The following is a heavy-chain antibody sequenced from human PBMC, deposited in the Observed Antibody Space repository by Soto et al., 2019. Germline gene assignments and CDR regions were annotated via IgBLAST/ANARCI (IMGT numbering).Heavy chain of an antibody. J-gene: IGHJ5*01. D-gene: IGHD6-13*01. CDR2: IIPMFGTT. CDR1: GGTFSRYA. CDR3: ARASIHGSSWYFWFDP. V-gene: IGHV1-69*01. Sequence: QVQLVQSGAEVRKPGSSVKVSCKASGGTFSRYAINWVRQAPGQGLEWMGGIIPMFGTTNYAQKFKGRVTMNADESTSTVYMELNTLRSEDAAVYYCARASIHGSSWYFWFDPWGQGTLVTVSS.